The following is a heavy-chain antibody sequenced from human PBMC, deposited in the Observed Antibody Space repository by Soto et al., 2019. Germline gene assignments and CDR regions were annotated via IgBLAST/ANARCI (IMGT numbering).Heavy chain of an antibody. CDR3: AREITDHYYGMDV. CDR1: GYTFTSYG. V-gene: IGHV1-69*01. CDR2: IIPIYGTA. D-gene: IGHD1-20*01. J-gene: IGHJ6*02. Sequence: SVKVSCKASGYTFTSYGISWVRQAPGQGLEWMGGIIPIYGTANYAQKFQGRVTITADESTSTAYMELSSLRSEDTAVYYCAREITDHYYGMDVWGQGTTVNVS.